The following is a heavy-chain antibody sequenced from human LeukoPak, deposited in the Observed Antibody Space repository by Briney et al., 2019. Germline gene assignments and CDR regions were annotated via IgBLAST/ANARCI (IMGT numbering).Heavy chain of an antibody. V-gene: IGHV4-38-2*01. CDR3: ARLSGAPVRHPIYHFDY. CDR2: IYHSGRA. CDR1: GSSISSGYY. J-gene: IGHJ4*02. D-gene: IGHD2-2*02. Sequence: KPSETLSLTCAVSGSSISSGYYWGWIRQSPGKGLEWIGNIYHSGRAYKNPSLKSRVTISLDTSKNQFSLKLSSVTAADTAMYYCARLSGAPVRHPIYHFDYWGQGTLVAVSS.